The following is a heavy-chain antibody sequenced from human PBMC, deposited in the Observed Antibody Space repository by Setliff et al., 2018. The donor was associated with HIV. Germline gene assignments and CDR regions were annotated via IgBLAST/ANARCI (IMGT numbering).Heavy chain of an antibody. CDR3: ARDPPGYGDSNDY. Sequence: SETLSLTCTVSDGSFSSDYWTWIRQTPGKGLEWIGYIYYSGSTTYNPSLKSRVTMSIDTSKNQFSLKLRSVTAADTAVYYCARDPPGYGDSNDYWGQGTLVTVSS. D-gene: IGHD4-17*01. V-gene: IGHV4-59*01. J-gene: IGHJ4*02. CDR2: IYYSGST. CDR1: DGSFSSDY.